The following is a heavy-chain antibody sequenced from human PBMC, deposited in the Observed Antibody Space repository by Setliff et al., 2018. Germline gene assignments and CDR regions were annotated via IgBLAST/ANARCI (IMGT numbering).Heavy chain of an antibody. CDR1: GGSFGGYY. CDR3: ARDVEVGGWYFDL. CDR2: IIHSGST. V-gene: IGHV4-34*12. J-gene: IGHJ2*01. D-gene: IGHD1-26*01. Sequence: PSETLSLTCAVFGGSFGGYYWSWIRQPPGKRLEWIGEIIHSGSTNYNPSLKSRVTMSADTSKSQFSLRLNSVTAADTAVYYCARDVEVGGWYFDLWGHGTLVTVSS.